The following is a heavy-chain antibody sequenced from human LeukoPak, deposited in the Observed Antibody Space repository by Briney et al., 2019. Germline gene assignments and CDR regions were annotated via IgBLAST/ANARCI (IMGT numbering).Heavy chain of an antibody. CDR3: ARVPPTYYYDSSGYTDAFDI. J-gene: IGHJ3*02. V-gene: IGHV1-8*01. CDR2: MNPNSGNT. CDR1: GYTFTSYD. Sequence: EASVKVSCKASGYTFTSYDINWVRQATGQGLEWMGWMNPNSGNTGYAQKFQGRVTMTRNTSISTAYMELSSLRSEDTAVYYCARVPPTYYYDSSGYTDAFDIWGQGTMVTVSS. D-gene: IGHD3-22*01.